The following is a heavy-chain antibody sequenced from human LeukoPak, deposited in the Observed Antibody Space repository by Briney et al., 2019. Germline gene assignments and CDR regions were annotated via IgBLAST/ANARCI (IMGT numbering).Heavy chain of an antibody. CDR3: ARAWGDYVWGSYRPYYFDY. CDR2: IYTSGST. J-gene: IGHJ4*02. D-gene: IGHD3-16*02. V-gene: IGHV4-61*02. Sequence: SQTLSLTCTVSGGSISSGSYYWSWIRQPAGKGLEWIGRIYTSGSTNYNPSLKSRVTISVDTSKNQFSLKLSSVTAADTAVYYCARAWGDYVWGSYRPYYFDYWGQGTLVTVSS. CDR1: GGSISSGSYY.